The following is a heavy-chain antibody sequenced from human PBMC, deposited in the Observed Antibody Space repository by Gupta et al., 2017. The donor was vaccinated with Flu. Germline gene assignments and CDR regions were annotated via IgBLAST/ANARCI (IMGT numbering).Heavy chain of an antibody. Sequence: QVQLVQSGSEGKTPGASVLVSGTASGYTFPSYGSIWVRQAPGQGLEWMGWISAYNGNTNYAQKLQGRVTMTTDTSTSTAYMELRSLRSDDTAVYYCARARRSGSLVLWFDPWGQGTLVTVSS. CDR2: ISAYNGNT. D-gene: IGHD3-10*01. J-gene: IGHJ5*02. CDR3: ARARRSGSLVLWFDP. V-gene: IGHV1-18*01. CDR1: GYTFPSYG.